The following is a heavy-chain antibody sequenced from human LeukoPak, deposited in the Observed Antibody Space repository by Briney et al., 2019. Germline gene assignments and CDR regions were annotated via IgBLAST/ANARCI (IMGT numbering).Heavy chain of an antibody. Sequence: PGGSLRLSCAASGFTFSSYAMSWVRQAPGKGLEWVSAIIGSGGSTYYADSVKGRFTISRDNSKNTLYLQMNSLRAEDTAVYYCAKKVVVAATERAPFDYWGQGTLVTVSS. CDR2: IIGSGGST. J-gene: IGHJ4*02. CDR3: AKKVVVAATERAPFDY. D-gene: IGHD2-15*01. CDR1: GFTFSSYA. V-gene: IGHV3-23*01.